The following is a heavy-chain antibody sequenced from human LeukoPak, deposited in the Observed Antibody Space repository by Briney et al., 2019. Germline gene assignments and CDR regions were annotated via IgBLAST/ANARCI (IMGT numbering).Heavy chain of an antibody. CDR3: ARGGSDDFWSGYYTRGALGY. CDR1: GGTFSGYT. Sequence: ASVKVSCKASGGTFSGYTISWVRQAPGQGLEWMGRIIPILGIANYAQKFQGRVTITADKSTSTAYMELSSLRSEDTAVYYCARGGSDDFWSGYYTRGALGYWGQGTLVTVSS. CDR2: IIPILGIA. V-gene: IGHV1-69*02. D-gene: IGHD3-3*01. J-gene: IGHJ4*02.